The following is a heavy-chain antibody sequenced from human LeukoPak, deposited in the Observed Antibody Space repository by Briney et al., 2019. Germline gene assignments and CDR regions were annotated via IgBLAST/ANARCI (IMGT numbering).Heavy chain of an antibody. CDR1: GFTFSSYS. D-gene: IGHD2-2*01. J-gene: IGHJ5*02. V-gene: IGHV3-21*01. Sequence: GGSLRLSCAAPGFTFSSYSMNWVRRAPGKGLEWVSSISSSSSYIYYADSVKGRFTISRDNAKNSLYLQMNSLRAEDTAVYYCARGRGYCSSTSCLNWFDPWGQGTLVTVSS. CDR2: ISSSSSYI. CDR3: ARGRGYCSSTSCLNWFDP.